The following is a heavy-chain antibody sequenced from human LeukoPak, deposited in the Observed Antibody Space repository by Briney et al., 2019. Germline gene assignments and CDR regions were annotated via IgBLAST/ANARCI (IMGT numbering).Heavy chain of an antibody. V-gene: IGHV4-38-2*02. CDR3: ARGPYSYDSSGAFDI. CDR1: GYSIRSGFY. D-gene: IGHD3-22*01. Sequence: SETLSLTCTVSGYSIRSGFYWGWIRQPPGKGLEWIGNIYHSGITYSTPSLKSRVTISVDTSKNQFYLKLSSVTAADTAVYFCARGPYSYDSSGAFDIWGQGTMVTVSS. J-gene: IGHJ3*02. CDR2: IYHSGIT.